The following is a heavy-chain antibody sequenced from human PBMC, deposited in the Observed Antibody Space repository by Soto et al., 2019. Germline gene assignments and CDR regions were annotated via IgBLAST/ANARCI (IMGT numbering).Heavy chain of an antibody. J-gene: IGHJ3*02. CDR1: GYMFTSHY. CDR3: ARDRGPVSGRYAFYI. Sequence: QVQLVQSGAEVKKPGASVKVSCKASGYMFTSHYMHWLRQAPGQGLEWMGIINPSGGSTAYAQKFQGRVTVTRDTSTSTVYMELSSLRSEDTAVYYCARDRGPVSGRYAFYIWGQGTMVTVSS. CDR2: INPSGGST. V-gene: IGHV1-46*01.